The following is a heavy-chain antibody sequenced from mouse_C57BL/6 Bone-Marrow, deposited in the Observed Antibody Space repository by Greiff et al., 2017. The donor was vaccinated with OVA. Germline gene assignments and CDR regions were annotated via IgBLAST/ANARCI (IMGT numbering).Heavy chain of an antibody. CDR1: GFTFTDYY. Sequence: EVQLQESGGGLVQPGGSLSLSCAASGFTFTDYYMSWVRQPPGKALEWLGFIRNKANGYTTEYSASVKGRFTISRDNSQSILYLQMNALRAEDSATYYCARITTVVEDYWGQGTTLTVSS. CDR3: ARITTVVEDY. D-gene: IGHD1-1*01. J-gene: IGHJ2*01. V-gene: IGHV7-3*01. CDR2: IRNKANGYTT.